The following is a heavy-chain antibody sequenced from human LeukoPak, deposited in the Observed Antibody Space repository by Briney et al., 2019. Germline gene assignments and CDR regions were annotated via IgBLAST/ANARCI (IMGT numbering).Heavy chain of an antibody. CDR3: ARAHPSTYYYDSSGPGDI. V-gene: IGHV7-4-1*02. D-gene: IGHD3-22*01. CDR1: GYTFTSYA. Sequence: ASVKVSCKASGYTFTSYAMNWVRQAPGQGLEWMGWINTNTGNPTYAQGFTGRFVFSLDTSVSTAYLQISSLKAEGTAVYYCARAHPSTYYYDSSGPGDIWGQGTMVTVSS. CDR2: INTNTGNP. J-gene: IGHJ3*02.